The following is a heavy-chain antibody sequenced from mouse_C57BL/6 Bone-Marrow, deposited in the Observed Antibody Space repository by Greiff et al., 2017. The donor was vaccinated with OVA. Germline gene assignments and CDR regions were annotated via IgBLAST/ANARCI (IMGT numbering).Heavy chain of an antibody. J-gene: IGHJ3*01. CDR2: INPNNGGT. CDR3: ARCLNYYGSFAY. D-gene: IGHD1-1*01. CDR1: GYTFTDYY. Sequence: EVQLQQSGPELVKPGASVKISCKASGYTFTDYYMNWVKQSHGKSLEWIGDINPNNGGTSYNQKFKGKATLTVDKSSSTAYMELRSLTSEDSAVYYCARCLNYYGSFAYWGQGTLVTVSA. V-gene: IGHV1-26*01.